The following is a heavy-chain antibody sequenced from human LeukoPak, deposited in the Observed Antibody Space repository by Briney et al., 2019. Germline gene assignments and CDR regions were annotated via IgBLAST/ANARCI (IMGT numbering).Heavy chain of an antibody. V-gene: IGHV3-15*01. CDR2: IKSKTDGGTI. CDR3: TTHLVGLCSSTGCYDNWLDP. D-gene: IGHD2-2*01. Sequence: PGGSLRLSCAASGFVFSNAWMTWVRQAPGQGLEWVGRIKSKTDGGTIDYAAPVKGRFTISRDDSKDTLYLQMNSLKTEDTAVYYCTTHLVGLCSSTGCYDNWLDPWGQGTLVTVSS. CDR1: GFVFSNAW. J-gene: IGHJ5*02.